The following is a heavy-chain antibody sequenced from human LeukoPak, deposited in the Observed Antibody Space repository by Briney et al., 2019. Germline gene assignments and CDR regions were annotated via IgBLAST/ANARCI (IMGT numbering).Heavy chain of an antibody. Sequence: EPSETLSLTCAVYGGSFSGYYWSWIRQPPGKGLEWIGEINHSGSTNYNPSLKSRVTISVDRSKNQFSLKLSSVTAADTAVYYCARGERDDYDAFDIWGQGTMVTVSS. CDR3: ARGERDDYDAFDI. V-gene: IGHV4-34*01. D-gene: IGHD5-24*01. CDR2: INHSGST. CDR1: GGSFSGYY. J-gene: IGHJ3*02.